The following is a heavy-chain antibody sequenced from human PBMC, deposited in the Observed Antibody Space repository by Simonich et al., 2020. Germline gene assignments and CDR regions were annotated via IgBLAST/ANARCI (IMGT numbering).Heavy chain of an antibody. J-gene: IGHJ4*02. Sequence: QLQLQESGPGLVKPSETLSLTCTVSGGSISSSSYYWGWIHQTTGKGLELIGSIYYSGSTYYNPSIKSRVTISVDTSKNQFYLKLSSVTAADTAVYYCARQRVLMVYAIDYWGQGTLVTVSS. CDR2: IYYSGST. D-gene: IGHD2-8*01. V-gene: IGHV4-39*01. CDR3: ARQRVLMVYAIDY. CDR1: GGSISSSSYY.